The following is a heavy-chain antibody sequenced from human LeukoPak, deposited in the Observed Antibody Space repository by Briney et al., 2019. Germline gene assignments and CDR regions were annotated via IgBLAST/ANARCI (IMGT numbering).Heavy chain of an antibody. J-gene: IGHJ5*02. CDR1: GFTFSTST. CDR2: ISGSSDYM. V-gene: IGHV3-21*01. Sequence: PGGSLRLSCAASGFTFSTSTMNWVRQAPGKGLEWVSSISGSSDYMYYADSVKGRFTIPRDNAKNSLYLQMNSLRAEDTAVYYCVRIPNNAGFPNWFDPWGQGTLVTVSS. D-gene: IGHD1-14*01. CDR3: VRIPNNAGFPNWFDP.